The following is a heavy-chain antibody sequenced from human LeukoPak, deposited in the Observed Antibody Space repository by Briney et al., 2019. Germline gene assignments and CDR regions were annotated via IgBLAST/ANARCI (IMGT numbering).Heavy chain of an antibody. CDR2: IYYSGST. Sequence: PSETLSLTCTVSGDSISSSSYYWGWIRQPPGKGLEWIGSIYYSGSTYYNPSLKSRVTISVDTSKNQFSLKLSSVTAADTAVYYCARDTLHAERELVCGYMDVWGKGTTVTVSS. D-gene: IGHD3-9*01. J-gene: IGHJ6*03. CDR1: GDSISSSSYY. CDR3: ARDTLHAERELVCGYMDV. V-gene: IGHV4-39*07.